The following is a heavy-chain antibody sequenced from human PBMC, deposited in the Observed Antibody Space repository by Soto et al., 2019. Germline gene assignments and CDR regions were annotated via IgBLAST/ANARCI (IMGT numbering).Heavy chain of an antibody. Sequence: SETLSLTCTVSGYSISNGYYWAWIRQSPGKGLEWIGSVYQTVSTYYNPSLESRVTILVDIAKNHFSLRLNSVTAADTAVYFCAREKGHSNPFDFWGQGRLVTVS. CDR3: AREKGHSNPFDF. CDR1: GYSISNGYY. V-gene: IGHV4-38-2*02. J-gene: IGHJ4*02. CDR2: VYQTVST. D-gene: IGHD4-4*01.